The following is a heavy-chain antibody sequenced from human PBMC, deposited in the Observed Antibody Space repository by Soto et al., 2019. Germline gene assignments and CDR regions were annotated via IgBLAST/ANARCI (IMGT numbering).Heavy chain of an antibody. V-gene: IGHV4-30-4*01. J-gene: IGHJ4*02. CDR1: GGSISSGDYQ. D-gene: IGHD3-10*01. CDR3: ARGRYGSGSDY. Sequence: QVQLQESGPGLVKPSQTLSLTCTVSGGSISSGDYQWTWIRQPPGKGLEWLGYIYSSGSTSYNPSLLRRITISVDTSKNQFSLRLSSVTAADTAVYYCARGRYGSGSDYWGQGTLVSVSS. CDR2: IYSSGST.